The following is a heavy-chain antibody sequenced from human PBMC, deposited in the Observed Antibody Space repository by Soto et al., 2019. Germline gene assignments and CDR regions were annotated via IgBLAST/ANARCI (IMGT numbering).Heavy chain of an antibody. V-gene: IGHV1-69*01. D-gene: IGHD6-13*01. CDR3: AIPLPKQQLVRGAFDH. CDR2: SIPVFGTA. Sequence: QVQLVQSGAEVKKPGSSVKLSCKTSGGTFRNYAINWVRQAPGQGLEWMGGSIPVFGTANYAQTFQGRFTITADESTSTAYMELSRLRSEATAVYYCAIPLPKQQLVRGAFDHWGQGTLVTVAS. J-gene: IGHJ4*02. CDR1: GGTFRNYA.